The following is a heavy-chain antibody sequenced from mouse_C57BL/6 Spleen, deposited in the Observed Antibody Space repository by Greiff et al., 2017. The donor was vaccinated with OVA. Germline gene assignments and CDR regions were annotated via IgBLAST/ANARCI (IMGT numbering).Heavy chain of an antibody. J-gene: IGHJ4*01. V-gene: IGHV5-9-1*02. Sequence: EVQLVESGEGLVKPGGSLKLSCAASGFTFSSYAMSWVRQTPEKRLEWVAYISSGGDYIYYADTVKGRFTISRDNARNTLYLQMSSLKSEDTAMYYCTRDSHYYGSSEGNAMDYWGQGTSVTVSS. CDR2: ISSGGDYI. CDR1: GFTFSSYA. D-gene: IGHD1-1*01. CDR3: TRDSHYYGSSEGNAMDY.